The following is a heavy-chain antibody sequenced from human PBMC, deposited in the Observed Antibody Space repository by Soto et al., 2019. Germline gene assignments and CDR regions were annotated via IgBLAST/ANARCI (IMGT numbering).Heavy chain of an antibody. Sequence: ASVKVSCKASGYTFTSYAMHWVRQAPGQRLEWMGWINAGNGNTKYSQKFQGRVTITRDTSASTAYMELSSLRSEDTAVYYCARISRSWNVFDYWGQGTLVTVSS. D-gene: IGHD6-13*01. CDR2: INAGNGNT. CDR3: ARISRSWNVFDY. CDR1: GYTFTSYA. V-gene: IGHV1-3*01. J-gene: IGHJ4*02.